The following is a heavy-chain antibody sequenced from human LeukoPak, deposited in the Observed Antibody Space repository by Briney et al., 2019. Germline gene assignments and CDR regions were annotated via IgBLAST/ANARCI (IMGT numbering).Heavy chain of an antibody. D-gene: IGHD5-12*01. J-gene: IGHJ3*02. CDR1: GFTFSSYE. V-gene: IGHV3-48*03. Sequence: GGSLRLSCAASGFTFSSYEMNWVRQAPGKGLEWVSYISSSGSTIYYADSVKGRFTISRDSAKNSLYLQMNSLRAEDTAVYYCAREVDYIVATMDAFDIWGQGTMVTVSS. CDR3: AREVDYIVATMDAFDI. CDR2: ISSSGSTI.